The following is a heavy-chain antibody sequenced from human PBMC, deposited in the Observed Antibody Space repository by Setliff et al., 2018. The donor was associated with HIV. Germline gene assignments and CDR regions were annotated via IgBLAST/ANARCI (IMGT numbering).Heavy chain of an antibody. J-gene: IGHJ4*02. CDR2: LYDDEST. CDR1: GVSMRGHY. D-gene: IGHD1-1*01. V-gene: IGHV4-59*11. CDR3: AKYDPVRGFS. Sequence: SETLSLTCTVSGVSMRGHYWTWTRQPPGKGLEWIGVLYDDESTSYNPSLKSRVTISADMSKNHFSLNLDSVTAADTAMYYCAKYDPVRGFSWGRGTMVTVSS.